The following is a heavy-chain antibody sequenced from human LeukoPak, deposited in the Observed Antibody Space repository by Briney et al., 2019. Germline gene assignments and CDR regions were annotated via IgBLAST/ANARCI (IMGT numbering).Heavy chain of an antibody. CDR1: GGTFSSYA. Sequence: SVKVSCKASGGTFSSYAISWVRQAPGQGLEWMGGIIPIFGTANYAQKFQGRVTITADESTSTAYMELSSLRSEDTAVYYCALTSYSSSWVFDYWGQGTLVTVSS. CDR3: ALTSYSSSWVFDY. CDR2: IIPIFGTA. D-gene: IGHD6-13*01. J-gene: IGHJ4*02. V-gene: IGHV1-69*13.